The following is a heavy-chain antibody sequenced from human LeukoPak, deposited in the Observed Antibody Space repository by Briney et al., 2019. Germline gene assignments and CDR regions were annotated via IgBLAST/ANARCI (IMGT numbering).Heavy chain of an antibody. V-gene: IGHV4-59*08. CDR1: GGSISSSY. Sequence: SETLSLTCTVSGGSISSSYWSWIRQPPGKGLEWIGYFYYSGGTKYNPSLKTRVTITVDTSKNQFSLKLSSVTAADTAVYYCARRSNVDTAFDSWGQGTLVTVSS. CDR3: ARRSNVDTAFDS. D-gene: IGHD5-18*01. CDR2: FYYSGGT. J-gene: IGHJ4*02.